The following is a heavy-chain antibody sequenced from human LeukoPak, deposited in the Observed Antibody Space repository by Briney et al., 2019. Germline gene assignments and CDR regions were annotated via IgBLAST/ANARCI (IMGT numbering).Heavy chain of an antibody. CDR3: ARELYDYVWGSYRFLGY. CDR1: GFTFSSYA. CDR2: ISYDGSNK. D-gene: IGHD3-16*02. J-gene: IGHJ4*02. V-gene: IGHV3-30-3*01. Sequence: PGGSLRLSCAASGFTFSSYAMHWVRQAPGKGLEWVAVISYDGSNKYYADSVKGRLTISRDNSKNTLYLQMNSLRAEDTAVYYCARELYDYVWGSYRFLGYWGQGTLVTVSS.